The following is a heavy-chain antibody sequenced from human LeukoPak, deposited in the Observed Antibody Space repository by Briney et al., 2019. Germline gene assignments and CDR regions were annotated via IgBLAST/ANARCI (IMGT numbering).Heavy chain of an antibody. CDR3: ARGGTSYSGKLDY. J-gene: IGHJ4*02. V-gene: IGHV3-74*01. Sequence: QTGGSLRLSCAASGFTFSSYWMHWVRQAPGKGLVWVSRINSDGSITTYADSVKGRFTISRDNAKNALYLQMNSLRAEDTAVYYCARGGTSYSGKLDYWGLGTLVTVSS. CDR1: GFTFSSYW. D-gene: IGHD1-26*01. CDR2: INSDGSIT.